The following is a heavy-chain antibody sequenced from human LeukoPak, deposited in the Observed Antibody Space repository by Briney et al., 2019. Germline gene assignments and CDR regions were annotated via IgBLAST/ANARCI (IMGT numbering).Heavy chain of an antibody. CDR1: GGSISSGSYY. CDR3: ARARGYCSSTSCFLFDY. V-gene: IGHV4-61*02. CDR2: IYTSGST. J-gene: IGHJ4*02. Sequence: PSETLSLTCTVSGGSISSGSYYWSWIRQPAGKGLEWIGRIYTSGSTNYNPSLKSRVTISVDTSKNQFSLKLSSVTAADTAVYYCARARGYCSSTSCFLFDYWGQGTLVTVSS. D-gene: IGHD2-2*01.